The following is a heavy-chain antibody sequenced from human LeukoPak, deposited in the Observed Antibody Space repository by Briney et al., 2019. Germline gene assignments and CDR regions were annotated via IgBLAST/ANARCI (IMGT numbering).Heavy chain of an antibody. J-gene: IGHJ4*02. Sequence: GGSLRLSCAASGFTFSSYAMTWVRQAPGKGXXXXXXISGSGGSTYYADSVKGRFTISRDNSKNTLYVQMNSLRAEDTAVYYCAKSDYYDSSGYYYGSDYWGQGTLVTVSS. D-gene: IGHD3-22*01. CDR1: GFTFSSYA. CDR2: ISGSGGST. V-gene: IGHV3-23*01. CDR3: AKSDYYDSSGYYYGSDY.